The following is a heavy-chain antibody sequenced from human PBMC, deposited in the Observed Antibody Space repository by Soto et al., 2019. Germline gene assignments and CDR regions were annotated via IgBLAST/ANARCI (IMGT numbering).Heavy chain of an antibody. CDR3: AREGGNSPYFFDY. J-gene: IGHJ4*02. Sequence: GSLKLSCAGSGXRFSASCINWVRQAPGKGLEWVANMKLDGSEKYYVDSVKGRFTISRDNAKNLLYLQMSNLRPEDTAVYYCAREGGNSPYFFDYWGQGTPGTVS. D-gene: IGHD3-9*01. CDR2: MKLDGSEK. V-gene: IGHV3-7*01. CDR1: GXRFSASC.